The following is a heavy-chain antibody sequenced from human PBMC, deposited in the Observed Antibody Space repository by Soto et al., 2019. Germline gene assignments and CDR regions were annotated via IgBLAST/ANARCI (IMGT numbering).Heavy chain of an antibody. V-gene: IGHV3-23*01. CDR1: GFTFSSYA. J-gene: IGHJ4*02. CDR3: AKEDLESDYFDY. CDR2: ISGSGGST. Sequence: EVQLLESGGGLVQPGGSLRLSCAASGFTFSSYAMSWVRQAPGKGLEWVSAISGSGGSTYYADSVKGRFTISRDNSNITLYLQTNSLRAEDTAVYYCAKEDLESDYFDYWGQGTLVTVSS. D-gene: IGHD1-1*01.